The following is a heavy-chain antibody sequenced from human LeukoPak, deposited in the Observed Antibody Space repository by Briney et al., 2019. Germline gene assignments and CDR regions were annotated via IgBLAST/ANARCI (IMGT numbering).Heavy chain of an antibody. CDR3: ARDYYDSSGYYADDAFDI. Sequence: GASVKVSCKASGYTFTGYGISWVRQAPGQGLECMGWISAYNGNTNYAQKLQGRVTMTTDTSTSTAYMELRSLRSDDTAVYYCARDYYDSSGYYADDAFDIWGQGTMVTVSS. CDR2: ISAYNGNT. J-gene: IGHJ3*02. D-gene: IGHD3-22*01. CDR1: GYTFTGYG. V-gene: IGHV1-18*01.